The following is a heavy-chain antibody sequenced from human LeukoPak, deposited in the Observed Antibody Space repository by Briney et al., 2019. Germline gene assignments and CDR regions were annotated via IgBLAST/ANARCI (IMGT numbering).Heavy chain of an antibody. CDR3: ARVRTDYYYYYMGV. Sequence: QPGGSLRLSCAASGFTFSSYSMNWVRQAPGKGLEWVSYISSSSSIIYYADSVKGRFTISRDNAKNSLYLQMNSLRAEDTAVYYCARVRTDYYYYYMGVWGKGTTVTVSS. CDR1: GFTFSSYS. J-gene: IGHJ6*03. V-gene: IGHV3-48*04. CDR2: ISSSSSII. D-gene: IGHD1-14*01.